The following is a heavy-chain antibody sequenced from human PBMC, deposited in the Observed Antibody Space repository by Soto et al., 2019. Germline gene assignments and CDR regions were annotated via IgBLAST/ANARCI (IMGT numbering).Heavy chain of an antibody. CDR3: ARGLVTTLHY. V-gene: IGHV4-30-2*01. CDR2: IYHSGST. CDR1: GGSISSGGYS. D-gene: IGHD4-17*01. J-gene: IGHJ4*02. Sequence: SETLSLTCAVSGGSISSGGYSLSWIRQPPGKGLEWIGYIYHSGSTYYNPSLKSRVTISVDRSKNQFSLKLSSVTAADTAVYYCARGLVTTLHYWGQGTLVTVSS.